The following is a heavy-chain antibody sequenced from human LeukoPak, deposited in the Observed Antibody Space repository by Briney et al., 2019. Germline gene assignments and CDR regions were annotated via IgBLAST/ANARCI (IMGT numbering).Heavy chain of an antibody. Sequence: GGSLRLSCAASGFTFSSYGMHWVRQAPGKGLEWVSVISYDGSNKYYADSVKGRFTISRDNSKNTLYLQMNSLRAEDTAVYYCAKDHSSGWDYFDYWGQGTLVTVSS. CDR3: AKDHSSGWDYFDY. CDR1: GFTFSSYG. V-gene: IGHV3-30*18. CDR2: ISYDGSNK. J-gene: IGHJ4*02. D-gene: IGHD6-19*01.